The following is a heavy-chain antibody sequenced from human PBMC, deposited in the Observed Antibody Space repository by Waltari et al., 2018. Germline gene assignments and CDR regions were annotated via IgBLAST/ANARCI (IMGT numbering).Heavy chain of an antibody. CDR2: RIPNSGNT. CDR3: ARGGGDVVVPAAINY. V-gene: IGHV1-8*01. Sequence: QVQLVQSGAEVKKPGASVKVSCKASGYTFTSTDINWVRQATGQGLEWMGWRIPNSGNTGDAQKCKGKVTMTRNTSISTADMELSSLRSEDTAVYYCARGGGDVVVPAAINYWGQGTLVTVSS. D-gene: IGHD2-2*01. J-gene: IGHJ4*02. CDR1: GYTFTSTD.